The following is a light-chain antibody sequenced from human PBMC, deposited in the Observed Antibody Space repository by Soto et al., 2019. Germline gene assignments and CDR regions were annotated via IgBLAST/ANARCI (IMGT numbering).Light chain of an antibody. Sequence: DVVMTQSPLSLPVTLGQPASICCRSTQSLVNGDGNADLYWFQQRPGQSPRCLIYKVSNRDSGVPDRFSGSGSDTDFTLKISRVEAEDVGVYYCMQGTHWPRTFGQGTKVEIK. CDR1: QSLVNGDGNAD. CDR3: MQGTHWPRT. CDR2: KVS. V-gene: IGKV2-30*01. J-gene: IGKJ1*01.